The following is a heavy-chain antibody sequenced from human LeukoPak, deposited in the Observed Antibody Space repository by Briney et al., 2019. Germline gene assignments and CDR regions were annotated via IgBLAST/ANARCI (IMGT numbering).Heavy chain of an antibody. J-gene: IGHJ5*02. D-gene: IGHD6-25*01. Sequence: GGSLRLSCAASGFAFNTYDMNWVRQAPGKGLEWVANIKQDGSEKYYVDSVKGRFTISRDNAKNSLYLQMNSLRAEDTAMYYCARGGGEFDPWGQGTLVTVSS. CDR2: IKQDGSEK. CDR3: ARGGGEFDP. V-gene: IGHV3-7*01. CDR1: GFAFNTYD.